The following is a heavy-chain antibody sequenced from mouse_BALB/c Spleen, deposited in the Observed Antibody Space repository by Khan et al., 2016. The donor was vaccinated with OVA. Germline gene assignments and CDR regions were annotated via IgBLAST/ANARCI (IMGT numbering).Heavy chain of an antibody. CDR2: IYPGDGDT. CDR1: GYAFSSYW. J-gene: IGHJ3*01. V-gene: IGHV1-80*01. D-gene: IGHD2-14*01. CDR3: ARSGYDYFAY. Sequence: QVQLKQSGAELVRPGSSVKISCKASGYAFSSYWMNWVKQRPGQGLVWIVQIYPGDGDTKYNGKFKGKVTLTADKSSNTAYMQLSSLTSEDSAVYFCARSGYDYFAYWGQGTLDTVSA.